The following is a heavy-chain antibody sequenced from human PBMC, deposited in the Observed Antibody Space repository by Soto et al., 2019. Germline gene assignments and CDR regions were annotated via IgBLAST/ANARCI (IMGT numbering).Heavy chain of an antibody. CDR2: INAGNGNT. V-gene: IGHV1-3*01. CDR1: GYTFTSYA. J-gene: IGHJ5*02. D-gene: IGHD2-2*01. Sequence: SVKVSCKASGYTFTSYAMHWGRQAPVQRLEWMGWINAGNGNTKYSQKFQGRVTITRDTSASTAYMELSSLRSEDTAVYYCARDDQIVVVPAAIGFGWFDPWGQGTLVTVSS. CDR3: ARDDQIVVVPAAIGFGWFDP.